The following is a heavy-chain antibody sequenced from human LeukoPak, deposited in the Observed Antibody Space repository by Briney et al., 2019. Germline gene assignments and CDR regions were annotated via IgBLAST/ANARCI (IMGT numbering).Heavy chain of an antibody. J-gene: IGHJ4*02. Sequence: PGRSLRLSCAASGFTFSSYGMHWVRQAPGKGLEWVAVISYDGSNKYYADSVKGRFTISRDNSKNTLYLQMNSLRAEDTAVYYCAKSSRSSSWYLFDYWGQGTLVTVSS. CDR2: ISYDGSNK. CDR1: GFTFSSYG. V-gene: IGHV3-30*18. CDR3: AKSSRSSSWYLFDY. D-gene: IGHD6-13*01.